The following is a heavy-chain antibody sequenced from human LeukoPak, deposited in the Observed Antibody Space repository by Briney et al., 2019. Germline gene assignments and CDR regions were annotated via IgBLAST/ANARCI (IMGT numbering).Heavy chain of an antibody. CDR3: ARVVTGTKPHYYYYMDV. V-gene: IGHV3-21*01. Sequence: SGGSLRLSCAAAGFTFSSYSMNWVRQAPGKGLEWVSSISSSSSYIYYADSVKGRFTISRDNAKNSLYLQMNSLRAEDTAVYYCARVVTGTKPHYYYYMDVWGKGTTVTVSS. J-gene: IGHJ6*03. CDR2: ISSSSSYI. CDR1: GFTFSSYS. D-gene: IGHD1-14*01.